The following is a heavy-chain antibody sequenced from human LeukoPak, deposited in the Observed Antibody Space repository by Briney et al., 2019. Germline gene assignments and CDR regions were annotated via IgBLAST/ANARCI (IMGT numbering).Heavy chain of an antibody. J-gene: IGHJ5*02. Sequence: SVTVSCTASGGTFSSYAISWVRQAPGQGLEWMGGIIPIFGTANYAQKFQGRVTITADESTSTAYMELSSLRSEDTAVYYCASSTTVTTSWFDPWGQGTLVTVSS. V-gene: IGHV1-69*13. CDR1: GGTFSSYA. D-gene: IGHD4-17*01. CDR3: ASSTTVTTSWFDP. CDR2: IIPIFGTA.